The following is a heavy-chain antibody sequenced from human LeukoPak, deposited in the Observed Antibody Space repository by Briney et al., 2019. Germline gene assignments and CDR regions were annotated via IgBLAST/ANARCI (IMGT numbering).Heavy chain of an antibody. CDR2: ISISGSTI. Sequence: PGGSLRLSCAASGFTFSNYERNWVRQAPGKGLGWVSYISISGSTIYYADSVKGRFTISRDNAKNSLYLQMNSLRAEDTAAYYCAREGVVVSAAVDYWGQGTLVTVSS. CDR3: AREGVVVSAAVDY. CDR1: GFTFSNYE. J-gene: IGHJ4*02. V-gene: IGHV3-48*03. D-gene: IGHD2-2*01.